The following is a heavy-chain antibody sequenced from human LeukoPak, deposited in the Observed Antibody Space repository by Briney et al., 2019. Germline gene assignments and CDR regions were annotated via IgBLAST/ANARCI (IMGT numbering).Heavy chain of an antibody. D-gene: IGHD2-21*01. Sequence: PSEALSLTRTVSGGSLSRGSYYWGGTRPPPGKGLEWIWSMYYNGTTYYNPSLKSRVTISVDTSKNHFSLRLSSVPAADTAVYYCATIAPGTHAFDMWGQGATVTVSP. J-gene: IGHJ3*02. CDR1: GGSLSRGSYY. CDR3: ATIAPGTHAFDM. V-gene: IGHV4-39*02. CDR2: MYYNGTT.